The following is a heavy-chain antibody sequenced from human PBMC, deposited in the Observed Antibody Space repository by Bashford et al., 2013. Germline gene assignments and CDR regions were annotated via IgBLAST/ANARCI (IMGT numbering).Heavy chain of an antibody. CDR3: ARRYDSSGWYRF. CDR1: GYTFTDYY. D-gene: IGHD3-22*01. Sequence: ASVKVSCKASGYTFTDYYMHWVRQAPGQGLEWVGSVDPRSGVTTYAQKFQGRVTLTTDTSTNTAYMELSSLKSDDTAVFYCARRYDSSGWYRFWGQGTRVTVSS. J-gene: IGHJ4*02. V-gene: IGHV1-2*02. CDR2: VDPRSGVT.